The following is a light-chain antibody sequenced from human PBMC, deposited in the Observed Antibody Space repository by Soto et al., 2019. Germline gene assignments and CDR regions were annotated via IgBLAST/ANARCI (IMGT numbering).Light chain of an antibody. V-gene: IGKV2-30*01. J-gene: IGKJ1*01. CDR3: MQGRHLAWT. CDR1: QSLENSDGKTN. CDR2: EVS. Sequence: DVVVTQSPLSLPVTLGQSASISCRSSQSLENSDGKTNLSWFKQRPGQSPRRLISEVSKRDSGVPDRIRGSGLGTDFTLHISSVEAEDVGVYYCMQGRHLAWTFGQGTKVDIK.